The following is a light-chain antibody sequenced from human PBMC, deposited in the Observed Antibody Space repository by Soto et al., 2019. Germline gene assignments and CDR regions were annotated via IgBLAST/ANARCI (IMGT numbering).Light chain of an antibody. CDR1: QSVSNN. CDR2: AAS. Sequence: VMTQAPATLSVSPGERATLSCGASQSVSNNLAWYQQKPGQAPRLLIYAASIRATGIPARFSVSGSGTEFTLTISSLQSEDFAVYYCQQYNNWPWTFGQGTKVDIK. J-gene: IGKJ1*01. V-gene: IGKV3-15*01. CDR3: QQYNNWPWT.